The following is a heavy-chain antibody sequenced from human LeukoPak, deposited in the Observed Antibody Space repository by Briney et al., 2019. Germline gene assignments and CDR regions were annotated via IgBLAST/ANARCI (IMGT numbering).Heavy chain of an antibody. J-gene: IGHJ4*02. CDR3: ARGYDTTGYFSY. CDR1: GGTFSSYA. V-gene: IGHV7-4-1*02. D-gene: IGHD3-22*01. CDR2: IDTNTGNP. Sequence: GASVKVSCKASGGTFSSYAISWVRQAPGQGLEWMGWIDTNTGNPTYAQGFIGRFVFSLDTSVTTAYLQISSLKAEDTAVYYCARGYDTTGYFSYWGQGTLVAVSS.